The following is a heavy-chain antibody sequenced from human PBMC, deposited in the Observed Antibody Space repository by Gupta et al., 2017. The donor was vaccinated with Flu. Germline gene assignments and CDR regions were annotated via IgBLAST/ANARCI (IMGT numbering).Heavy chain of an antibody. CDR2: IYHSGST. CDR3: ARDSTTVVTPYAFDI. CDR1: GYSIRSGYY. D-gene: IGHD4-23*01. J-gene: IGHJ3*02. V-gene: IGHV4-38-2*02. Sequence: QVQLQESGPGLVKPSETLSLTCAVSGYSIRSGYYWGWIRQPPGKGLEWIGSIYHSGSTYYNPSLKSRVTISVDTSKNQFSLKLSSVTAADTAVYYCARDSTTVVTPYAFDIWGQGTMVTVSS.